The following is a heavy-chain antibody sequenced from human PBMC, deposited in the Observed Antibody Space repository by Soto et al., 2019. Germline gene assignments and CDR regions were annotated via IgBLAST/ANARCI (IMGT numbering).Heavy chain of an antibody. V-gene: IGHV3-33*01. Sequence: QVQLVESGGGVFQPGRSLRLSCAASGFTFSSYGMHWVRQAPGKGLEWVAVIWDDGSNKYYADSVKGRFTISRDNSKNSLYLQMNSLRAEDTAVYYWARGWGGPLYYYYYMDVWGKGTTVTVSS. CDR2: IWDDGSNK. J-gene: IGHJ6*03. D-gene: IGHD7-27*01. CDR3: ARGWGGPLYYYYYMDV. CDR1: GFTFSSYG.